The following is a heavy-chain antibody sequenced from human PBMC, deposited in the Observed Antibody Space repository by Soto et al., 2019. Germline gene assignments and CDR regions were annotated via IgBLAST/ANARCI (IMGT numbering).Heavy chain of an antibody. CDR2: IIPILGIA. Sequence: QVQLVQSGAEVKKPGSSVKVSCKASGGTFSSYTISWVRQAPGQGLEWMGRIIPILGIANYAQKFQGRVTITADKSTSTAYMELSSLRSEDTAVYYCARDPGYRPPDYWGQGTLVTVSS. J-gene: IGHJ4*02. D-gene: IGHD5-12*01. CDR1: GGTFSSYT. CDR3: ARDPGYRPPDY. V-gene: IGHV1-69*08.